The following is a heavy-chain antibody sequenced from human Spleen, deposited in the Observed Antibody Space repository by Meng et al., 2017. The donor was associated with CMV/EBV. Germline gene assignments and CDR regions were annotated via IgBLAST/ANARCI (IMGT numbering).Heavy chain of an antibody. CDR1: GYYFTTQG. V-gene: IGHV1-18*01. CDR2: ISPYNGNT. J-gene: IGHJ6*02. Sequence: ASVKVSCKASGYYFTTQGISWVRQAPGQGLEWMGWISPYNGNTDHAQKFQGRVIMTTDTSTNTAYKELRSLRSDDTAVYYCARGETYGMDVWGQGTTVTVSS. CDR3: ARGETYGMDV.